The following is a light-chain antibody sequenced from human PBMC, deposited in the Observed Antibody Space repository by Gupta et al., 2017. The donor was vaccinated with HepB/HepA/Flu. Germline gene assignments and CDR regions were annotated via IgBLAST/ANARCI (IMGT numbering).Light chain of an antibody. Sequence: DIQMTQSPSTLSASVGDRVTITCRASQSISPWLAWFQQKPGKAPKLLIYKASSLESEVPSRSSGSGSGTEFTLTISSLQPDDFATYYCQQYNSYSWTFGQGTKVEIK. CDR3: QQYNSYSWT. CDR2: KAS. J-gene: IGKJ1*01. CDR1: QSISPW. V-gene: IGKV1-5*03.